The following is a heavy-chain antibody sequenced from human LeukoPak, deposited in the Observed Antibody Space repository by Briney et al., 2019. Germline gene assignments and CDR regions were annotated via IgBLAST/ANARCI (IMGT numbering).Heavy chain of an antibody. CDR3: ARAPPADNYYYYYGMDV. D-gene: IGHD2-2*01. V-gene: IGHV1-69*13. J-gene: IGHJ6*02. CDR2: IIPIFGTA. Sequence: ASVKVSCKASGGTFSSYAISWVRQAPGQGLEWMGGIIPIFGTANYAQKFQGRVTITADESTSTAYMELSSLRSEDTAVYYCARAPPADNYYYYYGMDVWGQGTTVTVSS. CDR1: GGTFSSYA.